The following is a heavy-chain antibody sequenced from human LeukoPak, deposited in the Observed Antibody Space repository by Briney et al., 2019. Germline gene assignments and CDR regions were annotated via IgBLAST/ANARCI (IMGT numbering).Heavy chain of an antibody. V-gene: IGHV4-34*01. CDR1: GGSFSGYY. Sequence: SETLSLTCAVYGGSFSGYYWSWNRQPPGKGLEWIGEINHSGSTNYNPSLKSRVTISVDTSKNQLSLKLSSVTAADTAVYYCARGPPRGYSGYGRGMDVWGQGTTVTVSS. D-gene: IGHD5-12*01. CDR3: ARGPPRGYSGYGRGMDV. CDR2: INHSGST. J-gene: IGHJ6*02.